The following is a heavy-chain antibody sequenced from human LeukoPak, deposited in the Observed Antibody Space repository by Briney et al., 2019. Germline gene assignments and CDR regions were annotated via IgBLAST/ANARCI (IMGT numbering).Heavy chain of an antibody. CDR3: ARASYSGYDFDY. V-gene: IGHV3-20*04. D-gene: IGHD5-12*01. CDR2: INWNGGST. CDR1: GFTFDDYG. Sequence: PRGSLRLSCAASGFTFDDYGMSWVRQAPGKGLEWVSGINWNGGSTGYADSVKGRFTISRDNAKNSLYLQMNSLRAEDTALYYCARASYSGYDFDYWGQGTLVTISS. J-gene: IGHJ4*02.